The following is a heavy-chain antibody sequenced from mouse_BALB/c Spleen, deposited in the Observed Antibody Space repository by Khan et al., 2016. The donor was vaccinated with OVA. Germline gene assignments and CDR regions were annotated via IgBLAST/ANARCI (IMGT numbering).Heavy chain of an antibody. CDR2: IWGDGYT. CDR1: GFSLTSYG. V-gene: IGHV2-3*01. J-gene: IGHJ4*01. Sequence: QVQLKESGPGLVAPSQSLSITCTVSGFSLTSYGVSWVRQPPGKGLEWLGVIWGDGYTNFHSALRSRLSISKDNSKSQVFLKLNILQTVDTATYYWAKDRGYYAVDYWGQGTSVTVSS. CDR3: AKDRGYYAVDY.